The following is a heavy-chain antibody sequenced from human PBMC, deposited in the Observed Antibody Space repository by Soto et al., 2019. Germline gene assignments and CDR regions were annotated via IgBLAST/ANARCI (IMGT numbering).Heavy chain of an antibody. D-gene: IGHD3-22*01. Sequence: QVQLVQSGAEVKKPGASVKVSCKSSGYPFTHYGITWVRQAPGQGLEWMGWISPFNGNTNYGQTLQGRVTLTTDTSTSTVYMELGSLRSDDTAVYYCARDQSFDRSYYYGIDFWGQGTTGTVSS. J-gene: IGHJ6*02. CDR1: GYPFTHYG. V-gene: IGHV1-18*01. CDR2: ISPFNGNT. CDR3: ARDQSFDRSYYYGIDF.